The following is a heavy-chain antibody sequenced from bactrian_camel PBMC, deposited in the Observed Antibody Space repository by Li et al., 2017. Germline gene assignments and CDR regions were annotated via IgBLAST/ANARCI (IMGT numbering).Heavy chain of an antibody. Sequence: HVQLVESGGGSVQAGGSLRLSCAASGVTYTSLCMAWFRQAPGKEREGVAAIDSGSDRRTTYADFVKGRFAISRDNTKTTVYLQMNSLKPEDTATYYCAAGSASAPTLFAEDFPIWSQGTQVTVS. J-gene: IGHJ4*01. CDR1: GVTYTSLC. V-gene: IGHV3S26*01. CDR3: AAGSASAPTLFAEDFPI. D-gene: IGHD5*01. CDR2: IDSGSDRRT.